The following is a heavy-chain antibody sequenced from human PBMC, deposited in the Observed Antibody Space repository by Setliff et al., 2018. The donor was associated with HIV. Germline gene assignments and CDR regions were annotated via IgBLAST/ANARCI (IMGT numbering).Heavy chain of an antibody. V-gene: IGHV4-61*01. J-gene: IGHJ6*03. Sequence: SETLSLTCTVSGGSVSSGSHYWSWIRQPPGKGLEWIGYIYYSGSTNYNPSLKSRVTISADTSKNQFSLKLSSVTAADTAVYYCARGDYYSYYMDVWGKGTTVTV. CDR3: ARGDYYSYYMDV. CDR1: GGSVSSGSHY. CDR2: IYYSGST.